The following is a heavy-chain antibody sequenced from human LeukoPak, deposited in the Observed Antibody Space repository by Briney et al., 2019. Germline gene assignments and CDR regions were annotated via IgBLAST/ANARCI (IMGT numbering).Heavy chain of an antibody. Sequence: PGGSLRLSCAASGFTVSSNYMSWVRQAPGKGLEWVATVYSSGGTYYVDSVKGRLTVSRDNSKNTLYIQMNSLRAEDTAVYYCTTGSRLSGYFQHWGQGTLVTVSS. V-gene: IGHV3-66*01. CDR2: VYSSGGT. D-gene: IGHD1-14*01. J-gene: IGHJ1*01. CDR1: GFTVSSNY. CDR3: TTGSRLSGYFQH.